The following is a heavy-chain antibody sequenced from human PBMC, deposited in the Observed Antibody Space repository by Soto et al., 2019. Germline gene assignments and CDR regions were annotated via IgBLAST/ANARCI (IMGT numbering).Heavy chain of an antibody. CDR1: GSSMTTYY. Sequence: PSETLSLTCSVSGSSMTTYYWHWIRQAPGKGLEWIGFIYNSGRGSTGSNPSLKSRVTMSLDTSNNQLSLDLRFVTAADTAVYYCARGKNWFDRWGQGTLVTVSS. V-gene: IGHV4-59*08. CDR3: ARGKNWFDR. J-gene: IGHJ5*02. CDR2: IYNSGRGST.